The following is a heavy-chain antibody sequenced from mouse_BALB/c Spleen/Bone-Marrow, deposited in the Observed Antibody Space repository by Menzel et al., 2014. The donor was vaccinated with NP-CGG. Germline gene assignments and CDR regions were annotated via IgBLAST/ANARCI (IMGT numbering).Heavy chain of an antibody. V-gene: IGHV1-74*01. CDR3: APHYYGYAWFAY. CDR2: IDPSDSET. J-gene: IGHJ3*01. CDR1: GYSISSYW. D-gene: IGHD1-2*01. Sequence: VQLQQSGPQLVRPGAPVKISCKASGYSISSYWMHWVKQGPGQGLEWIGMIDPSDSETRLNQKFKDKATLTVDKSSSTAYMQLNSPTSEDSAVYYCAPHYYGYAWFAYWGQGTLVTVSA.